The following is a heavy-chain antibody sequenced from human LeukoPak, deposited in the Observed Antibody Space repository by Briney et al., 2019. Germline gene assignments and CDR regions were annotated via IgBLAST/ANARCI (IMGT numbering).Heavy chain of an antibody. CDR3: ARDVRFVSSSCGLDY. V-gene: IGHV3-7*01. J-gene: IGHJ4*02. D-gene: IGHD2-2*01. CDR1: GFTFSHFW. Sequence: GGSLRLSCAASGFTFSHFWMTWVRQAPGKGLEWVASIKTDGSETRHLDSVKGRFTISRDNAKNSLYLQMNSLRDEDTAVYYCARDVRFVSSSCGLDYWGQGTLVTVSS. CDR2: IKTDGSET.